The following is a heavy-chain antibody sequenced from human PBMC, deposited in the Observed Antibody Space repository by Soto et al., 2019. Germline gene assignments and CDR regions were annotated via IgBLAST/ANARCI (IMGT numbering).Heavy chain of an antibody. J-gene: IGHJ4*02. CDR3: ARSIVVMTAADY. Sequence: QVQLVQYGAEVKKPGASVKVSCKASGYAYTSYAMHWVRQALGQRLEWMGWINAGNGNTKYSQKFQGRVTITRDLSASSAYLELSSLRSEDTAVYYCARSIVVMTAADYWGQGTLVTVSS. V-gene: IGHV1-3*01. D-gene: IGHD2-21*02. CDR1: GYAYTSYA. CDR2: INAGNGNT.